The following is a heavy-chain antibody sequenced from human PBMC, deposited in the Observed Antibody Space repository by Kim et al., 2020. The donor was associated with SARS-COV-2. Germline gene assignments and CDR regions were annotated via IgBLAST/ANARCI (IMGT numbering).Heavy chain of an antibody. J-gene: IGHJ4*02. V-gene: IGHV4-31*02. CDR3: ARASADYGDYWSIYFDY. Sequence: LKSRVTISVDTSKNQFSLKLRSVTAADTAVYYCARASADYGDYWSIYFDYWGQGTLVTVSS. D-gene: IGHD4-17*01.